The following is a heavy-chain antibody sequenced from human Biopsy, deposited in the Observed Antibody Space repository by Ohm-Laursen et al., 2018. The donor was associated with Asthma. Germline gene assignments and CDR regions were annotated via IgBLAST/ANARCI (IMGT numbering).Heavy chain of an antibody. V-gene: IGHV4-59*01. J-gene: IGHJ4*02. Sequence: TLSLTCSVYGGSISSFYWSWIRQSPEKGLEWMGDVYWTGSTNYNPSLKSRITMSVDTSKNRMFLELTSVTAADAAIYYCVRAVRNEQWLSPFDYWGQGKPVTVSS. CDR2: VYWTGST. CDR3: VRAVRNEQWLSPFDY. D-gene: IGHD6-19*01. CDR1: GGSISSFY.